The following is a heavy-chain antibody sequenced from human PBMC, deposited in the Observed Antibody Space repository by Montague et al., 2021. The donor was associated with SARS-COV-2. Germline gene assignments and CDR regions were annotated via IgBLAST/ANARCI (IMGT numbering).Heavy chain of an antibody. D-gene: IGHD2-15*01. Sequence: SETLSLTCTVSGGSISSETSYWGWIRQPPGKGLEWIGAMSYSGGAHYNPSLKSRVTISVDTSTNQFSLNLTSVTAADTSVYYCARHWRELLSRDYNYYYGMDVWGQGTMVTVSS. CDR1: GGSISSETSY. J-gene: IGHJ6*02. CDR2: MSYSGGA. V-gene: IGHV4-39*01. CDR3: ARHWRELLSRDYNYYYGMDV.